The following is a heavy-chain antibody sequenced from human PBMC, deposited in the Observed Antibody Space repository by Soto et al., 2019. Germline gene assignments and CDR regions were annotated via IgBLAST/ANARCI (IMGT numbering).Heavy chain of an antibody. CDR3: ARGCSSTSCPLLGMDV. D-gene: IGHD2-2*01. Sequence: SETLSLTCAVSGGSISSSNWCSGVRQAPWKGLEWIGEIYHSGSTNYNPSLKSRVTISVDKSKNQFSLKLSSVTAADTAVYYCARGCSSTSCPLLGMDVWGQGTTVTSP. V-gene: IGHV4-4*02. J-gene: IGHJ6*02. CDR2: IYHSGST. CDR1: GGSISSSNW.